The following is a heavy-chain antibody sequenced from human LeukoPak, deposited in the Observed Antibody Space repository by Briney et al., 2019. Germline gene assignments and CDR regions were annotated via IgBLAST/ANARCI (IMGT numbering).Heavy chain of an antibody. CDR3: ARTGVGGGYRFDY. J-gene: IGHJ4*02. CDR1: GFSFSNYA. D-gene: IGHD1-26*01. V-gene: IGHV3-23*01. Sequence: PGGSLRLSCVASGFSFSNYAMTWVRQAPGKGLEWVSGISGSGGSTYYADSVRGRFTISRDNFKNTPDVQMSSLGVEDTAIYYCARTGVGGGYRFDYWGQGTLVTVSS. CDR2: ISGSGGST.